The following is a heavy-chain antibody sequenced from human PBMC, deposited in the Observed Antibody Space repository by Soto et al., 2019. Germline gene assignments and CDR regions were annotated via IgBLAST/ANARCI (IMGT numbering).Heavy chain of an antibody. Sequence: SETLSLTCTVSGGSISSYYWSWIRQPPGKGLEWIGYIYYSGSTNYNPSLKSRVTISVDTSKNQFSLKLSSVTAADTAVYYCARFVESRGDLYYFDYWGQGTLVTVSS. CDR3: ARFVESRGDLYYFDY. CDR2: IYYSGST. J-gene: IGHJ4*02. D-gene: IGHD3-3*01. V-gene: IGHV4-59*01. CDR1: GGSISSYY.